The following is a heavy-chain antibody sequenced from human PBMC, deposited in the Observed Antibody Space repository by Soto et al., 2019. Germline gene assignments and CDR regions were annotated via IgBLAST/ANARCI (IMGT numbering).Heavy chain of an antibody. J-gene: IGHJ4*02. CDR3: AKDMGGGESPSRVSRPYY. CDR2: ISYDGSNK. V-gene: IGHV3-30*18. D-gene: IGHD3-10*01. Sequence: HPGGSLRLSCAASGFTFSSYGMHWVRQAPGKGLEWVAVISYDGSNKYYADSVKGRFTISRDNSKNTLYLQMNSLRAEDTAVYYCAKDMGGGESPSRVSRPYYWGQGTLVTVSS. CDR1: GFTFSSYG.